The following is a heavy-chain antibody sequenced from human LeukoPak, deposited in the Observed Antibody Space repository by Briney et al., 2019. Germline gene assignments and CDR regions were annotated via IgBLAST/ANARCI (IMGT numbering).Heavy chain of an antibody. V-gene: IGHV4-59*01. Sequence: SETLSLTCAVYGGSFSGYYWSWIRQPPGKGLEWIGYIYYSGSTNYNPSLKSRVTISVDTSKNQFSLKLGSVSAADTAVYYCARGIRSAFEMWGQGTMVTVSS. CDR1: GGSFSGYY. CDR3: ARGIRSAFEM. D-gene: IGHD3-16*01. J-gene: IGHJ3*02. CDR2: IYYSGST.